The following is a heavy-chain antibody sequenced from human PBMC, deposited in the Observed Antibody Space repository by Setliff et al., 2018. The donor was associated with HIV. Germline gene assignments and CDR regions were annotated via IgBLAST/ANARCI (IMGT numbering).Heavy chain of an antibody. CDR1: GYSFANYW. J-gene: IGHJ6*02. CDR2: IYPGDSDT. Sequence: GESLKISCQGSGYSFANYWIGWVRQMPGKGLEWMGIIYPGDSDTRYSPSFQGQVTISADKSISTAYLQWSSLEASDTAMYYCARHCNSGSCYKGNGHYGMDVWGQGTTVTVSS. D-gene: IGHD2-8*01. V-gene: IGHV5-51*01. CDR3: ARHCNSGSCYKGNGHYGMDV.